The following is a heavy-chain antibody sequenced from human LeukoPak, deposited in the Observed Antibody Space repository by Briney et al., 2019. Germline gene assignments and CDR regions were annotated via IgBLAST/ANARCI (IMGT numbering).Heavy chain of an antibody. J-gene: IGHJ3*02. CDR1: GDSISGFY. CDR2: IYYSGGT. CDR3: ARGGARGSSAFDI. V-gene: IGHV4-59*01. D-gene: IGHD3-10*01. Sequence: SETLSLTCTVSGDSISGFYWSWIRQPPGKGLEWIAYIYYSGGTNYNPSLKSRVTILIETSKNQFSLNLRSVTAADTAVYYCARGGARGSSAFDIWGQGTMVTVSS.